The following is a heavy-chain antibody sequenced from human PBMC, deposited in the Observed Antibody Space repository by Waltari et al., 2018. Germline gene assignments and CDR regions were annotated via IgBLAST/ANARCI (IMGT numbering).Heavy chain of an antibody. CDR2: IYPGDSDT. J-gene: IGHJ4*02. Sequence: EVQLVQSGAEVKKPGESLKISCKGYGYRFTSYWIGWGRQMPGKGLEWMGIIYPGDSDTRYSPSCQSKVTISADKSISTAYLQWSSLKASDTAMYYCASSIAAAGRMTNWGQGTLVTVSS. CDR3: ASSIAAAGRMTN. CDR1: GYRFTSYW. V-gene: IGHV5-51*03. D-gene: IGHD6-13*01.